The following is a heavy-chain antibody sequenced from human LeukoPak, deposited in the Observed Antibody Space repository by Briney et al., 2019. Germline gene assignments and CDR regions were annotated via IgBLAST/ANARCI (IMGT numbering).Heavy chain of an antibody. CDR3: VRLGYDSSGYYPDY. D-gene: IGHD3-22*01. CDR1: GGSLSNYY. Sequence: PSETLSLTCTVSGGSLSNYYWSWIRQPPGKGLEWIGYIYSSGSTRYNPSFKSRVTISLDASKNQFSLKLSSVTAADTAVYYCVRLGYDSSGYYPDYWGQGALVTVSS. CDR2: IYSSGST. V-gene: IGHV4-59*08. J-gene: IGHJ4*02.